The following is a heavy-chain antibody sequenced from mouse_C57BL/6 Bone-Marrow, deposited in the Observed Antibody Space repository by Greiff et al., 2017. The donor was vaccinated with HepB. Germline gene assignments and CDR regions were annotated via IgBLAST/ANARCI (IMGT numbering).Heavy chain of an antibody. CDR1: GYTDYY. CDR3: ARSGTAQVRYAY. V-gene: IGHV1-26*01. J-gene: IGHJ3*01. Sequence: EVMLQQSGPELVKPGASVKISCKASGYTDYYMNWVKQSHGKSLEWIGDINPNNGGTSYNQKFKGKATLTVDKSSSTAYMELRSLTSEDSAVYYCARSGTAQVRYAYWGQGTLVTVSA. CDR2: INPNNGGT. D-gene: IGHD3-2*02.